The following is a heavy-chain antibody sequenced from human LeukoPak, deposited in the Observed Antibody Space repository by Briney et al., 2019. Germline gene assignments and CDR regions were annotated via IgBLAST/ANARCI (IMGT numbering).Heavy chain of an antibody. CDR3: ARAWYGGPTALDY. CDR2: IYYSGST. V-gene: IGHV4-59*01. CDR1: GGSISSYY. J-gene: IGHJ4*02. D-gene: IGHD1-26*01. Sequence: SETLSLTCTVSGGSISSYYWSWIRQPPGKGLEWIGYIYYSGSTNYNPSLKSRVTISVDTSKNQFSLKLSSVTAADTAVYYCARAWYGGPTALDYWGQGTLVTVSS.